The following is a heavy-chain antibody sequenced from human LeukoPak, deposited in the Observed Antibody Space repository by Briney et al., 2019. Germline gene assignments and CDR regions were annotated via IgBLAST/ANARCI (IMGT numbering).Heavy chain of an antibody. CDR3: ARHSSSSHRGYYYYYMDV. D-gene: IGHD6-6*01. V-gene: IGHV4-61*09. CDR2: IYTSGST. J-gene: IGHJ6*03. Sequence: PSQTLSLTCTVSGGSISSGSYYWSWIRQPAGKGLEWIGHIYTSGSTNYNPSLKSRVTISVDTSKNQFSLKLSSVTAADTAVYYCARHSSSSHRGYYYYYMDVWGKGTTVTVSS. CDR1: GGSISSGSYY.